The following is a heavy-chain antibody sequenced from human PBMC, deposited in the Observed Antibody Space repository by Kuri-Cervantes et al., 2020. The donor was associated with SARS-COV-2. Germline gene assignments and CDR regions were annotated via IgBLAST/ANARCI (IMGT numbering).Heavy chain of an antibody. D-gene: IGHD6-13*01. Sequence: GGSLRLSCAASGFSFSGYAMSWVRQAPGKGLERVSAISAGGDTVLYADSVRGRFTISRDNSKNMLYLQTNSLRAEDTAIYYCAKVILNSDSSTLGRFDFWGLGTLVTVSS. CDR2: ISAGGDTV. J-gene: IGHJ4*02. V-gene: IGHV3-23*01. CDR1: GFSFSGYA. CDR3: AKVILNSDSSTLGRFDF.